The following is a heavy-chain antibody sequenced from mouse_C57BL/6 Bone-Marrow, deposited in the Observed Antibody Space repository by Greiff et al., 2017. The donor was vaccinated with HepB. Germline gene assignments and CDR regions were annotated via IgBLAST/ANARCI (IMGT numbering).Heavy chain of an antibody. D-gene: IGHD2-2*01. J-gene: IGHJ3*01. CDR3: ARRIYYGYDPY. Sequence: VKLQQPGAELVKPGASVKLSCKASGYTFTSYWMQWVKQRPGQGLEWIGEIDPSDSYTNYNQKFKGKATLTVDTSSSTAYMQLSSLTSEDSAVYYCARRIYYGYDPYWGQGTLVTVSA. CDR1: GYTFTSYW. CDR2: IDPSDSYT. V-gene: IGHV1-50*01.